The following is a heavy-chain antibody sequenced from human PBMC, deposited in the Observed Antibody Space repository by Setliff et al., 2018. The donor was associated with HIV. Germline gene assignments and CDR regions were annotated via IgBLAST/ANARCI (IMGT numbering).Heavy chain of an antibody. D-gene: IGHD3-9*01. V-gene: IGHV4-39*01. CDR1: GGSISSRDYY. CDR3: ARQRDFDWLLQNYYYMDV. J-gene: IGHJ6*03. Sequence: ASETLSLTCTVSGGSISSRDYYWGWIRQPPGKGLEWIGSMSYSGSAYYNPSLKRRVTISVDTSKSQFSLRLISVTAADPAVYYCARQRDFDWLLQNYYYMDVWGKGATVTVSS. CDR2: MSYSGSA.